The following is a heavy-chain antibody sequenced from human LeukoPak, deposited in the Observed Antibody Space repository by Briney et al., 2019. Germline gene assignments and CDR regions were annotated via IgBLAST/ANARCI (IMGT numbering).Heavy chain of an antibody. CDR3: ARGGGLDV. Sequence: GGSLRLSCAVSGFSFSSYWMNWARQAPGKGLEWVASINHNGNVNYYVDSVKGRFTISRDNAKNSLYLQMSNLRAEDTAVYFCARGGGLDVWGQGATVTVSS. J-gene: IGHJ6*02. D-gene: IGHD3-16*01. CDR2: INHNGNVN. CDR1: GFSFSSYW. V-gene: IGHV3-7*03.